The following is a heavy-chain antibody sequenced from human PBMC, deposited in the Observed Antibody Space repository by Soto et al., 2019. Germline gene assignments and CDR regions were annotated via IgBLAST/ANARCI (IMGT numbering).Heavy chain of an antibody. D-gene: IGHD3-3*01. V-gene: IGHV1-24*01. J-gene: IGHJ5*02. CDR2: FDAYNGDT. CDR3: ARSGGSFGVVILGNWFDP. CDR1: GYTKTELS. Sequence: ASVKVSCKISGYTKTELSVHWVRHAPGKGLEWMGCFDAYNGDTNYAQKLQGRVTMTTDTSTSTAYMELRSLRSDDTAVYYCARSGGSFGVVILGNWFDPWGQGTLVTVSS.